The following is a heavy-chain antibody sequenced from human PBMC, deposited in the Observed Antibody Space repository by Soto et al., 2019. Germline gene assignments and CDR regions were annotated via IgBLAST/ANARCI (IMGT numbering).Heavy chain of an antibody. D-gene: IGHD6-13*01. J-gene: IGHJ4*02. V-gene: IGHV4-30-4*01. CDR1: GGSISSGDYY. CDR3: ARRGAAGLIDY. CDR2: IYYSGST. Sequence: SETLSLTCTVSGGSISSGDYYWSWIRQPPGKGLEWIGYIYYSGSTYYNPSLKSRVTISVDTSKNQFSLKLSSVTAADTAVYYCARRGAAGLIDYWGQGTLVTVSS.